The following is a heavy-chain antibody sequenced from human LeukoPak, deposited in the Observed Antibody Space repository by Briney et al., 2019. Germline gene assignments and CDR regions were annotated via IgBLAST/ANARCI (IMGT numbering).Heavy chain of an antibody. Sequence: GGSLRLSCGASGFIFRNYAMRWVRQAPGKGLEWVSAISPSSGTFYADSVKGRFTISRDNSKNTLYLQMNSLRAEDTAVYYCARPQSSSGYYWPFDDWGQGTLVTVSS. J-gene: IGHJ4*02. CDR2: ISPSSGT. D-gene: IGHD3-22*01. CDR1: GFIFRNYA. CDR3: ARPQSSSGYYWPFDD. V-gene: IGHV3-23*01.